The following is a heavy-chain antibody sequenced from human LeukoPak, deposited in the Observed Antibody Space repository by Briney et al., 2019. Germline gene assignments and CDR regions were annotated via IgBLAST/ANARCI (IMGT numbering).Heavy chain of an antibody. CDR3: ARGVRGVVITYFDY. D-gene: IGHD3-10*01. CDR2: IYHSGST. CDR1: GYSISSGYY. Sequence: SETLSLTCTVSGYSISSGYYWGWIRQPPGKGLEWIGSIYHSGSTSYNPSLKSRVTISIDTSKNHFSLKLSSVTAADTAVYYCARGVRGVVITYFDYWGQGTLVTVSS. J-gene: IGHJ4*02. V-gene: IGHV4-38-2*02.